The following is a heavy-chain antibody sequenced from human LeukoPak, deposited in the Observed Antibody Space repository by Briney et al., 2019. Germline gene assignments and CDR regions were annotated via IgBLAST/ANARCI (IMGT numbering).Heavy chain of an antibody. CDR2: IKQDGSEK. D-gene: IGHD2-15*01. CDR3: AREPHCSGGSCCWDYFDY. Sequence: GGSLRLSCAASGFTFSSYWMSWVRQAPGKGLEWVANIKQDGSEKYYVDSVKGRFTISRDNAKNSLYLQMNSLRAEDTAVYYCAREPHCSGGSCCWDYFDYWGQGTLVTVSS. J-gene: IGHJ4*02. V-gene: IGHV3-7*03. CDR1: GFTFSSYW.